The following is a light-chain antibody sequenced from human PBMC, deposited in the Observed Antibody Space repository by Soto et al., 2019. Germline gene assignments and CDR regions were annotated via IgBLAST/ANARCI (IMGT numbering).Light chain of an antibody. CDR1: SDDNGNFNL. CDR2: EVN. CDR3: CSYAGSRWV. Sequence: QSALTQPASVSGSPGQSITFSCTGSSDDNGNFNLVSWYQQYPGKAPKLILYEVNKRPLGVSDRFSGSKSGNTASLTISGLQAEDEADYHCCSYAGSRWVFGGGTKLTVL. J-gene: IGLJ3*02. V-gene: IGLV2-23*02.